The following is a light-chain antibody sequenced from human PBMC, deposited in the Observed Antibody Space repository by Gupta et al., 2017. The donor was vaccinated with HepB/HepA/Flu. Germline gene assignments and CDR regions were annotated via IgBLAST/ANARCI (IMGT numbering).Light chain of an antibody. Sequence: DIHMTQSPSSLSASVGDRVTITCRASQTITNYLNSHYQKPGKAPRLLIYGTSIVQSPVPPRFSGTGFGTDFTLTIISLQPEDFATYYCQQCPATPWTLGQGTKVEIQ. J-gene: IGKJ1*01. CDR3: QQCPATPWT. CDR1: QTITNY. V-gene: IGKV1-39*01. CDR2: GTS.